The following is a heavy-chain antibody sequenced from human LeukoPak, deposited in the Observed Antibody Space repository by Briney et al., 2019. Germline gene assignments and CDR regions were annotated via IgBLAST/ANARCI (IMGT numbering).Heavy chain of an antibody. Sequence: SETLSLTCAVYGGPFSGYYWSWIRQPPGKGLEWIGEINHSGSTNYNPSLKSRVTISVDTSKNQFSLKLSSVTAADTAVYYCARGRLVAATRGVFDYWGQGTLVTVSS. J-gene: IGHJ4*02. V-gene: IGHV4-34*01. D-gene: IGHD2-15*01. CDR1: GGPFSGYY. CDR3: ARGRLVAATRGVFDY. CDR2: INHSGST.